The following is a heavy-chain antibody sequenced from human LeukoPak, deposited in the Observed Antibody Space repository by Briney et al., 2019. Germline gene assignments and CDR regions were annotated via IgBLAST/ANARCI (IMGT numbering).Heavy chain of an antibody. J-gene: IGHJ5*02. CDR3: ARGRAGGNWFDP. CDR1: GVSFSGYY. Sequence: PSETLSPTCAVYGVSFSGYYWSWIRQPPGKGLEWVGEINHSGSTNYNPSLKSRVTISVDTSKNQFSLKLSSVTAADTAVYYCARGRAGGNWFDPWGQGTLVTVSS. CDR2: INHSGST. D-gene: IGHD6-13*01. V-gene: IGHV4-34*01.